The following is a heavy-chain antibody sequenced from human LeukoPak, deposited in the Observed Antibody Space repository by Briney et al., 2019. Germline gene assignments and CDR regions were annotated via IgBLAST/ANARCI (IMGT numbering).Heavy chain of an antibody. CDR3: AAGPYGGNTPFDY. CDR1: GFTFSNYA. Sequence: PGGSLRLSCAASGFTFSNYAMSWVRQAPGRGLEWVSSLSPSGASIYYADSVKGRFSISRDNSKNTLYLQMNNLRAEDTALYYCAAGPYGGNTPFDYWGQGTLVTISS. D-gene: IGHD4-23*01. V-gene: IGHV3-23*01. J-gene: IGHJ4*02. CDR2: LSPSGASI.